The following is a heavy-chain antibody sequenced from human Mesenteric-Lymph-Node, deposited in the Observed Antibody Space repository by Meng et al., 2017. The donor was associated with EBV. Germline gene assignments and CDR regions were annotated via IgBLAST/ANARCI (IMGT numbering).Heavy chain of an antibody. V-gene: IGHV4-39*01. J-gene: IGHJ4*02. D-gene: IGHD2/OR15-2a*01. CDR1: GGSVSSSDSY. CDR3: ANTYVFEY. Sequence: QMQLQESGPGLVQPSETLSLTCTVSGGSVSSSDSYWGWIRQPPGKGLEWIASIYYSGSTYYNPSLKSRLTISVETSKNQFSLILNSVTAADTAVYYCANTYVFEYWGQGTLVTVSS. CDR2: IYYSGST.